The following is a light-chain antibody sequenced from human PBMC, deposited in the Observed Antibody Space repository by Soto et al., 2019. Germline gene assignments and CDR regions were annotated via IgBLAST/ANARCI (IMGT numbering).Light chain of an antibody. V-gene: IGKV2-28*01. CDR2: LGS. J-gene: IGKJ1*01. CDR3: MQSLQTPLT. Sequence: DIVMTQSPLSLPVTPGEPASISCRSSQSLLNSNGYNCLEWYLQKPGQSPQLLIYLGSYRASGVPDRFSGSGSGTDVTLKISRVEAEDVGVYFCMQSLQTPLTFGQGTKVEIK. CDR1: QSLLNSNGYNC.